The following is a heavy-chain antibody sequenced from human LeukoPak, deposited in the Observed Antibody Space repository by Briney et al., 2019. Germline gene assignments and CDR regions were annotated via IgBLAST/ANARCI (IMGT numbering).Heavy chain of an antibody. CDR2: ISGSGGST. Sequence: GGSLRLSCAASGFTFSSYAMSWVRQAPRKGLEWVSAISGSGGSTYYADSVKGRFTISRDNSKDTLYLQMNSLRAEDTAVYYCTREVSGSLYFDYWGQGTLVTVSS. J-gene: IGHJ4*02. V-gene: IGHV3-23*01. D-gene: IGHD1-26*01. CDR1: GFTFSSYA. CDR3: TREVSGSLYFDY.